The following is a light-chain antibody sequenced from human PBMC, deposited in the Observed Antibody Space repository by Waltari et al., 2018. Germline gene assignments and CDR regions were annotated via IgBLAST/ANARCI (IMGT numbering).Light chain of an antibody. CDR3: QQSYSNPVT. CDR1: QNIDNY. V-gene: IGKV1-39*01. CDR2: TAS. Sequence: DIQMTQSPSSLSASVGDRVTITCRASQNIDNYLNWYQQKPGKAPNLLIYTASSLQSGFPSRFDGSVSGTDFTLTISSLQPEDFATYYCQQSYSNPVTFGGGTKVEIK. J-gene: IGKJ4*01.